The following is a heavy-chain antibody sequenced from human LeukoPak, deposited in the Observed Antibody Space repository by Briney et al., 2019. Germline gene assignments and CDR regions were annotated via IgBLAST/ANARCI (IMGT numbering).Heavy chain of an antibody. Sequence: PGGSLRLSCAASGFTFSSYWMSWVRQAPGKGLEWVANIKQDGSEKYYVDSVKGRFTISRDNAKNSLYLQMNSLRAEDTAVYYCARELTGYYQPTYYYYGMDVWGQGTTVTVSS. D-gene: IGHD3-9*01. CDR3: ARELTGYYQPTYYYYGMDV. J-gene: IGHJ6*02. CDR2: IKQDGSEK. V-gene: IGHV3-7*01. CDR1: GFTFSSYW.